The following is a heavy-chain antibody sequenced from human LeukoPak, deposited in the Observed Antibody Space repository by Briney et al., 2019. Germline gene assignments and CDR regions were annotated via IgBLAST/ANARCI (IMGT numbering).Heavy chain of an antibody. V-gene: IGHV3-23*01. CDR3: STDPRLLIY. J-gene: IGHJ4*01. D-gene: IGHD2-8*01. CDR2: ISPSGDIL. Sequence: GGTLSLSRAASGFTFRSHGMNSVRHPPGKGLEWVSGISPSGDILYYADSVKGQFTISRDNSKNTVYLQMNSLRPDDTALYYCSTDPRLLIYWGHGTLVTVSS. CDR1: GFTFRSHG.